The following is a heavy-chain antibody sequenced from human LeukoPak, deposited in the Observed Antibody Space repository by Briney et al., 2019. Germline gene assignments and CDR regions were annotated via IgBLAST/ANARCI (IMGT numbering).Heavy chain of an antibody. CDR3: ARDARITMVRGVIITKNDY. J-gene: IGHJ4*02. CDR2: ISSSGSTI. V-gene: IGHV3-48*03. CDR1: GFTFSSYE. D-gene: IGHD3-10*01. Sequence: GGSLRLSCAASGFTFSSYEMNWVRQAPGKGLEWVSYISSSGSTIYYADSVKGRFTISRDNAKNSPYLQMNSLRAEDTAVYYCARDARITMVRGVIITKNDYWGQGTLVTVSS.